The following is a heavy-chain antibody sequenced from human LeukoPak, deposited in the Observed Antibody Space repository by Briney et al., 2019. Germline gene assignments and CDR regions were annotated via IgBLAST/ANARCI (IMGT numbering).Heavy chain of an antibody. V-gene: IGHV4-39*01. CDR2: IYYSGST. D-gene: IGHD3-22*01. Sequence: SETLSLTCTVSGGSISSSSYYWGWIRQPPGKGLEWMGSIYYSGSTYYNPSLKSRVTISVDTSKNQFSLKLSSVTAADTAVYYCASRITMIEDAAFDIWGQGTMVTVSS. J-gene: IGHJ3*02. CDR3: ASRITMIEDAAFDI. CDR1: GGSISSSSYY.